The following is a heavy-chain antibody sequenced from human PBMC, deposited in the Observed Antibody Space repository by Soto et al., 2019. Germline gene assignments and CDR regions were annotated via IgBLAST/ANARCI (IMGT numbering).Heavy chain of an antibody. CDR2: IYYSGST. V-gene: IGHV4-39*01. CDR1: GGSISSSSYY. D-gene: IGHD3-3*01. J-gene: IGHJ3*01. CDR3: ARRTRRITIFGVVRTRPYYSFDL. Sequence: PSETLSLTCTVSGGSISSSSYYWGWIRQPPGKGLEWIGSIYYSGSTYYNPSLKTRVTISVDTSKNQFSLKLSSVTAADTAVYYCARRTRRITIFGVVRTRPYYSFDLWGQGTMGNVSS.